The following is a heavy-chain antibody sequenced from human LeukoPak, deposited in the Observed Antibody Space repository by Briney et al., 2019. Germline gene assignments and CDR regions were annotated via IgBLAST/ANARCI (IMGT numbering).Heavy chain of an antibody. CDR3: AREGMGTTFSAWFEP. J-gene: IGHJ5*02. V-gene: IGHV3-48*01. Sequence: GGSLRLSCAASGFTFSTYSMNWVRQAPGKGLEWVSNIDSSSSSIYYTDSVKGRFTISRDNAKNSLYLRMNSLRAEDTAVYYCAREGMGTTFSAWFEPWGQGTLVTVSS. CDR2: IDSSSSSI. CDR1: GFTFSTYS. D-gene: IGHD1-7*01.